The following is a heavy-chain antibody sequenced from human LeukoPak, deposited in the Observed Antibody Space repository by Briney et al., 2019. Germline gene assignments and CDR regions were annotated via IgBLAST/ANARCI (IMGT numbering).Heavy chain of an antibody. CDR1: GDTFSTYA. Sequence: SVKVSCKASGDTFSTYAFNWVRQAPGQGLEWTGGIVPISDTTNYAQTLQGRVTITADKSTDTVYMELSSLTSEDTGVYYCARGASVRVVPMSYYYAMDVWGEGTTVIVSS. D-gene: IGHD2-2*01. CDR2: IVPISDTT. CDR3: ARGASVRVVPMSYYYAMDV. J-gene: IGHJ6*04. V-gene: IGHV1-69*06.